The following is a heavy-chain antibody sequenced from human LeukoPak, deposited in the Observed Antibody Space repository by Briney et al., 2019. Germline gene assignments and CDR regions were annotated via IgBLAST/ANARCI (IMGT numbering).Heavy chain of an antibody. V-gene: IGHV3-9*01. Sequence: QPGRSLRLSCAASGFTFEDYGMHWVRQAPGKGLEWVSGISWNSGSIGYADSLNGRFSISRDNAKSSLYLQMNSLTADDTALYYCAKVPAHGDYVGGPSWYFDLWGRGTLVTVSS. CDR3: AKVPAHGDYVGGPSWYFDL. CDR2: ISWNSGSI. J-gene: IGHJ2*01. D-gene: IGHD4-17*01. CDR1: GFTFEDYG.